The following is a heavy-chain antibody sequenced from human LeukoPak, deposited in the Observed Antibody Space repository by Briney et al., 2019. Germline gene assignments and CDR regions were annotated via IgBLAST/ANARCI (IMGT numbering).Heavy chain of an antibody. D-gene: IGHD1-26*01. V-gene: IGHV4-59*01. CDR1: GGSISSYY. CDR3: AREGGANKWEPNWFDP. J-gene: IGHJ5*02. CDR2: IYYSGST. Sequence: SETLSLTCTVSGGSISSYYWSWIRQPPGKGLEWIGYIYYSGSTNYNPSLKSRVTISVDTSKNQFSLKLSSVTAADTAVYYCAREGGANKWEPNWFDPWGQGTLVTVSS.